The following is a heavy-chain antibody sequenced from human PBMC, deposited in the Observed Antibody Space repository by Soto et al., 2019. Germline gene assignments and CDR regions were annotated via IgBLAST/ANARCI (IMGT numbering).Heavy chain of an antibody. Sequence: PGGSLRLSCEVSGFIFSMYSMSWVRQTPGKGLGWVAKFPQDGVDGHYADAVKGRFTISRDNGKNSLYLQMNNLRAEDTAVYYCARDHLILPAHDFFYGSDVWGRGATVTVSS. J-gene: IGHJ6*02. D-gene: IGHD2-21*02. V-gene: IGHV3-7*03. CDR2: FPQDGVDG. CDR3: ARDHLILPAHDFFYGSDV. CDR1: GFIFSMYS.